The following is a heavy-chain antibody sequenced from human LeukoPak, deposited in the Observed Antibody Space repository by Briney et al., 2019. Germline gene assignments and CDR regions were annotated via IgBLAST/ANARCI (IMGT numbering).Heavy chain of an antibody. D-gene: IGHD6-13*01. CDR1: GGSISSGGYS. Sequence: SETLSLTCAVSGGSISSGGYSWSWIRQPPGKGLEWIGYIYYSGSTYYNPSLKSRVTISVDTSKNQFSLKLSSVTAADTAVYYCARAVGSSQDYYYYMDVWGKGTTVTVSS. V-gene: IGHV4-30-4*07. CDR3: ARAVGSSQDYYYYMDV. CDR2: IYYSGST. J-gene: IGHJ6*03.